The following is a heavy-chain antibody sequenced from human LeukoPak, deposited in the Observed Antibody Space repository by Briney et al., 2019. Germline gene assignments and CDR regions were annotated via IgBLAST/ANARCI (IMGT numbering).Heavy chain of an antibody. V-gene: IGHV3-33*06. CDR1: GFTFSSYG. D-gene: IGHD1-14*01. CDR3: AKDRRYEGVPFDP. J-gene: IGHJ5*02. CDR2: IWYDGSNK. Sequence: GGSLRLSCAASGFTFSSYGMHWVRQAPGKGLEWVAVIWYDGSNKYYADSVKGRFTISRDNSKNTLYLQMNSLRAEDTAVYYCAKDRRYEGVPFDPWGQGTVVTVSS.